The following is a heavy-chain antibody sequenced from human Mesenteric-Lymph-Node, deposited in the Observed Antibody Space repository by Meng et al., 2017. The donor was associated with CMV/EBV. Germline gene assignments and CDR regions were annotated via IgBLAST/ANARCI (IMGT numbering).Heavy chain of an antibody. CDR2: IYYSGST. CDR3: ARERIDPKKYYGMDV. V-gene: IGHV4-39*07. D-gene: IGHD2-15*01. CDR1: SDSVSSGSYY. J-gene: IGHJ6*02. Sequence: SETLSLTCTVSSDSVSSGSYYWGWIRQPPGKGLEWIGSIYYSGSTYYNPSLKSRVTISVDTSKNQFSLKLSSVTAADTAVYYCARERIDPKKYYGMDVWGQGTTVTVSS.